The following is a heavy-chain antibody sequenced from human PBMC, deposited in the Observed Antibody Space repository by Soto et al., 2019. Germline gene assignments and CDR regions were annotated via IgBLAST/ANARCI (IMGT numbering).Heavy chain of an antibody. CDR2: VNPSGGHT. Sequence: QVQLMQSGAEVKKPGASVKVSCKASGDTFTDYYIHWVRQAPGQGLEWMGTVNPSGGHTTYAQHFLGRVTMTRDTSNSTLYMELTSLTSEDTAVYYGARGGHVVVVTAALDYWGQGTIVTVSS. V-gene: IGHV1-46*01. J-gene: IGHJ4*02. D-gene: IGHD2-21*02. CDR1: GDTFTDYY. CDR3: ARGGHVVVVTAALDY.